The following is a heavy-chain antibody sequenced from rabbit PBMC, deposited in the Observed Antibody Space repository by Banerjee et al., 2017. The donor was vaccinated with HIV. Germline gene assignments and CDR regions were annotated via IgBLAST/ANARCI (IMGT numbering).Heavy chain of an antibody. CDR3: ARDLAGVIGWNFDL. CDR1: GFSFSSYAV. CDR2: SVTSSSGT. V-gene: IGHV1S45*01. D-gene: IGHD4-1*01. J-gene: IGHJ4*01. Sequence: QEQLEESGGGLVQPGGSLTLSCKASGFSFSSYAVICFRQAPGKGLEWSACSVTSSSGTVYASGAKGRFTISKTSSTTVTLQMTSLTAADTASYFCARDLAGVIGWNFDLWGQGTLVTVS.